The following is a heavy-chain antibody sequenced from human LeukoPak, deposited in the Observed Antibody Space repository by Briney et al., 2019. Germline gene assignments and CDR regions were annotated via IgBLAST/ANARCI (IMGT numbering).Heavy chain of an antibody. CDR3: ARGKTSQNIVTRKTYNWFDP. CDR1: GGSTRSNSDH. J-gene: IGHJ5*02. D-gene: IGHD2/OR15-2a*01. Sequence: SETLSLTCSVSGGSTRSNSDHWDWIRQAPGKGLEWIGSMFYSGRTYYNASLKSRVIISVDTSKNQFSLKLRSVTAADTAVYYCARGKTSQNIVTRKTYNWFDPWGQGTLVTVSS. V-gene: IGHV4-39*01. CDR2: MFYSGRT.